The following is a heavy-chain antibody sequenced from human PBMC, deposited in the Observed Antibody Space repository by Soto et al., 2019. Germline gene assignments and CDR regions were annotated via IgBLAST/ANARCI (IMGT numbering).Heavy chain of an antibody. CDR2: INPSGGST. J-gene: IGHJ6*02. Sequence: GASVKVSCKASGYTFTSYYMPWVRPAPGQGLEWMVIINPSGGSTSYAQKFQGRVTMTRDTSTSTVYMELSSLRSEDTAVYYCASGSEGSSSLLASYYYGMDVWGQGTTVTVSS. V-gene: IGHV1-46*01. CDR1: GYTFTSYY. D-gene: IGHD3-10*01. CDR3: ASGSEGSSSLLASYYYGMDV.